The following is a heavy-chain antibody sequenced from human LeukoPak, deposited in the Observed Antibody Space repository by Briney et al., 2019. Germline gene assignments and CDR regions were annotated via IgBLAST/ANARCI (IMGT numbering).Heavy chain of an antibody. J-gene: IGHJ4*02. CDR3: ARDSICSGGSCYSDY. CDR2: IYGGGGT. D-gene: IGHD2-15*01. Sequence: GGSLRLSCAASAFTVTSNYMSWVRPAPGKGLEWVSGIYGGGGTYYADSVKGRFTISRDNSKNTLYLQMNSLRTEDTAVYYCARDSICSGGSCYSDYWGQGTLVTVSS. V-gene: IGHV3-53*01. CDR1: AFTVTSNY.